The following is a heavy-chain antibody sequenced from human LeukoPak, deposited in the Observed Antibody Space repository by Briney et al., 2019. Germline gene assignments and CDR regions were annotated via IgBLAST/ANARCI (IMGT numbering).Heavy chain of an antibody. CDR1: GFTFSSYS. V-gene: IGHV3-21*01. J-gene: IGHJ5*02. CDR3: ARDRGYDFDWFDP. D-gene: IGHD5-12*01. CDR2: ISSSSSYI. Sequence: GGSLRLSCAASGFTFSSYSMNWVRQAPGKGLEWVSSISSSSSYIYYADSVKGRFTISRDNAKNLLYLQMNSLRAEDTAVYYCARDRGYDFDWFDPWGQGTLVTVSS.